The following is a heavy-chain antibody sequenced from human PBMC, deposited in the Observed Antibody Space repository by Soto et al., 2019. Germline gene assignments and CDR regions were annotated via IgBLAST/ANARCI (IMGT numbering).Heavy chain of an antibody. Sequence: SETLTLTCAFTVVSLRGYYWNCIRQSPGKWLEWIGEINQNGGTKYNPSLKSRVSISVVASTNQFSLKLNSVTAADTAVYYCGRVTDGGEEYWGQGTLVNVSS. V-gene: IGHV4-34*01. CDR1: VVSLRGYY. D-gene: IGHD3-10*01. J-gene: IGHJ4*02. CDR2: INQNGGT. CDR3: GRVTDGGEEY.